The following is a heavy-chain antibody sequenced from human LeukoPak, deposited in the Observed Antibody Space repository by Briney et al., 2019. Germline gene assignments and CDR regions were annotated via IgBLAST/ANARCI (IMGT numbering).Heavy chain of an antibody. D-gene: IGHD6-13*01. Sequence: SETLSLTCTVSGGSISSSSYYWGWVRQPPGTGLEWIGSIYYSGSTYYNPSLKSRVTISVDTSKNQFSMQLNSVPPEDTAVYYCARDDLQLVRRLGRNTEYYYYYYMDVWGKGTTVTVSS. V-gene: IGHV4-39*07. CDR3: ARDDLQLVRRLGRNTEYYYYYYMDV. CDR1: GGSISSSSYY. J-gene: IGHJ6*03. CDR2: IYYSGST.